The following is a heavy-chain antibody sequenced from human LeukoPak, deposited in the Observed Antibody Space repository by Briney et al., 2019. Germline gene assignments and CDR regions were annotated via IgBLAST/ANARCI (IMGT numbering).Heavy chain of an antibody. CDR1: GFTFSSYG. D-gene: IGHD5-12*01. CDR2: ISYDGSNK. J-gene: IGHJ4*02. V-gene: IGHV3-30*18. CDR3: AKVYRGYSGYGDY. Sequence: PGRSLSLSCAASGFTFSSYGMHWVRQAPGKGLEWVAVISYDGSNKYYADSVKGRFTISRDNSKNTLYLQMNSLRAEDTAVYYCAKVYRGYSGYGDYWGQGTLVTVSS.